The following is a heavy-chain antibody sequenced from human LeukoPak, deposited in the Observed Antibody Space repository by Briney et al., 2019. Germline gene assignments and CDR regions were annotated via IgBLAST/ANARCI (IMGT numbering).Heavy chain of an antibody. J-gene: IGHJ2*01. D-gene: IGHD1-1*01. Sequence: SETLSLTCTVSGGSISSGSYYWSWIRQPAGKGLEWIGRIYTSGSTNYNPSLKSRVTISVDTSKKQFYLQLKSATAADTAVYYCARGDGVLATIGTGSWFFDLWGRGTLVSVTS. CDR3: ARGDGVLATIGTGSWFFDL. CDR2: IYTSGST. CDR1: GGSISSGSYY. V-gene: IGHV4-61*02.